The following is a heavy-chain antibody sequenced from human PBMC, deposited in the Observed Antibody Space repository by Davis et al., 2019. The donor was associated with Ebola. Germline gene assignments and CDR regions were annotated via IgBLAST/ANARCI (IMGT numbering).Heavy chain of an antibody. CDR3: AKDMAAGLLAYYYYGMDV. D-gene: IGHD2-15*01. CDR2: ISWNSGSL. J-gene: IGHJ6*02. CDR1: GFTFDAYA. Sequence: PGGSLRLSCAASGFTFDAYAMHWVRQAPGKGLEWVSGISWNSGSLGYADSVKGRFTISRDNAKNSLYLQMNSLRAEDTALYYCAKDMAAGLLAYYYYGMDVWGQGTTVTVSS. V-gene: IGHV3-9*01.